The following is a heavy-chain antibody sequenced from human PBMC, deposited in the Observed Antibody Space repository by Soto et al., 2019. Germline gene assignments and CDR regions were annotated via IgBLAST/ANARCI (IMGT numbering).Heavy chain of an antibody. CDR1: GFTFSSYN. Sequence: EVQLVESGGGLVQPGGCLRLSCAASGFTFSSYNMNWVRQAPGKGLEWISDISLSSSTIFYADSVKGRFTISRDNAKNSLDLQMNSLRGEDTAVYYFVRDSRNYYYYMDVWGKGTPVTVSS. V-gene: IGHV3-48*01. CDR2: ISLSSSTI. CDR3: VRDSRNYYYYMDV. J-gene: IGHJ6*03.